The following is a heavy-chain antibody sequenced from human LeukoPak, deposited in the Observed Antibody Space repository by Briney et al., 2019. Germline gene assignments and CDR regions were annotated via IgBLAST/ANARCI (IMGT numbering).Heavy chain of an antibody. CDR2: ISAAGSAT. J-gene: IGHJ4*02. D-gene: IGHD1-26*01. CDR1: GFSFSSES. V-gene: IGHV3-23*01. Sequence: GGSLRLSCAASGFSFSSESMSWVRQTPGKGLEWISSISAAGSATYYADPVKGRFTISRDTSKSTLYLQMNSLRAEDTALYYCAREGAALDYWGQGTLVTVSS. CDR3: AREGAALDY.